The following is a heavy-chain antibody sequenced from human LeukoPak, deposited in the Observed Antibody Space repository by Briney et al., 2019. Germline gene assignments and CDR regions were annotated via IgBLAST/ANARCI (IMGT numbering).Heavy chain of an antibody. CDR3: VRSDTMATMGNY. CDR2: IYYSGST. V-gene: IGHV4-31*03. CDR1: APSISRSGYY. J-gene: IGHJ4*02. Sequence: SETLSLTCNVSAPSISRSGYYLSWIRQHPGKGLEWIGYIYYSGSTYYNPSLKSRVTISIDTSKNQFSLKLSSVTASNTAVYYRVRSDTMATMGNYWGQGTLVTVSS. D-gene: IGHD5-12*01.